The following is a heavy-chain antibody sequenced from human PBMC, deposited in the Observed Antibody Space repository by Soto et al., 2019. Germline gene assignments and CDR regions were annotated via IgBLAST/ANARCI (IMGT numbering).Heavy chain of an antibody. J-gene: IGHJ4*02. D-gene: IGHD3-22*01. V-gene: IGHV1-3*01. CDR2: INAANGNT. Sequence: GASVKVSCKASGYTFTSYAMHWVRQAPGQRLEWMGRINAANGNTKYSQKFQGRVTITRDTSASTAYMELSSLRSEDTAVYYCARTSGYYFFDSWGQGTLVTVSS. CDR1: GYTFTSYA. CDR3: ARTSGYYFFDS.